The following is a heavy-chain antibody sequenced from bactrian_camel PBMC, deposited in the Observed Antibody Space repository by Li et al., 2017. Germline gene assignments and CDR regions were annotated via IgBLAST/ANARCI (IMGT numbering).Heavy chain of an antibody. D-gene: IGHD2*01. Sequence: DVQLVESGGGSVPPGGSLRLSCTASGYQWSDNSMGWFRQAPGKGLEWVSSIVSGGIRTAYPDSVNGRFTISKDNAKNTLYLQMNSLKPEDSAMYYCAAGRSATYCRGGLGLEEYASWGQGGTQVTVS. V-gene: IGHV3S42*01. CDR2: IVSGGIRT. CDR1: GYQWSDNS. J-gene: IGHJ4*01.